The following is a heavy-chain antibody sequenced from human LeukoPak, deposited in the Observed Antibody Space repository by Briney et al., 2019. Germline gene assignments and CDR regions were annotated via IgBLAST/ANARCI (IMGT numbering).Heavy chain of an antibody. CDR3: ASYLDSSGYLQYFQP. CDR1: GDSISSSQYY. V-gene: IGHV4-39*01. D-gene: IGHD3-22*01. J-gene: IGHJ1*01. CDR2: IYQSGST. Sequence: SETLSLTCAVSGDSISSSQYYWVWIRQPPGKGLEWIGTIYQSGSTYYNPPLKSRVTISADTSKNQFSLMLHSVTAADAAIYYCASYLDSSGYLQYFQPWGQGTLVTVSS.